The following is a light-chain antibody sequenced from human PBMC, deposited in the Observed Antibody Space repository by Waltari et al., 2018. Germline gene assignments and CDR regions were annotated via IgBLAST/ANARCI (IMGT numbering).Light chain of an antibody. CDR3: QQYSTQPMT. V-gene: IGKV1-5*03. CDR1: QSISSW. CDR2: KAS. Sequence: DIQMTQSPSTLSASVGDRVTITCRASQSISSWLAWYQQKPGKAPKLLISKASTLESGVPSRFSGSGSGTEMTPTISSLQPDDFAIYYCQQYSTQPMTFGQGTRLENK. J-gene: IGKJ5*01.